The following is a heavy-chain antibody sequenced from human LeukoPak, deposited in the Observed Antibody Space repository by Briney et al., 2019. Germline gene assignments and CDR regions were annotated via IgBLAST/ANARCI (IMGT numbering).Heavy chain of an antibody. J-gene: IGHJ4*02. V-gene: IGHV3-23*01. D-gene: IGHD3-10*01. CDR3: AKDLHYGSADY. CDR2: ISGSGGST. Sequence: GGSLRLSCAASGFTFSSYGMSWVRQAPGKGLEWVSAISGSGGSTYYADSVKGRFTISRDNSKNTLHLQMNSLRAEDTAVYYCAKDLHYGSADYWGQGTLVTVSS. CDR1: GFTFSSYG.